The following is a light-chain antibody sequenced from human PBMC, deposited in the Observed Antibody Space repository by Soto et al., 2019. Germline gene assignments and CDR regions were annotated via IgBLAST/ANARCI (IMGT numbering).Light chain of an antibody. CDR2: DVN. CDR3: CSLAGSYMFV. V-gene: IGLV2-11*01. CDR1: SSDVGAYDY. J-gene: IGLJ3*02. Sequence: QSALTQPRSVSGSPGQSVTISCTGSSSDVGAYDYVSWYQHHPGKAPKLIIYDVNKRPSGVPNRFSGSKSGDTASLTISGLQAEDEADSYCCSLAGSYMFVFGGGTKLTVL.